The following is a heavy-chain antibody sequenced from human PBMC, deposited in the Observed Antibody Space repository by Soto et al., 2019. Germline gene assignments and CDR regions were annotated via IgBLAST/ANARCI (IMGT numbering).Heavy chain of an antibody. CDR3: AREPSRGVGCAFDY. CDR2: ISPCNGNT. D-gene: IGHD1-26*01. Sequence: ASVKVSCKASGYTFTSYGISWVRQAPGQGLEWMGWISPCNGNTNYAQKLQGRVTMTRDTSTSTAYMDLSSLRSEDTAVYYCAREPSRGVGCAFDYWGQGTMVTVSS. V-gene: IGHV1-18*04. CDR1: GYTFTSYG. J-gene: IGHJ4*02.